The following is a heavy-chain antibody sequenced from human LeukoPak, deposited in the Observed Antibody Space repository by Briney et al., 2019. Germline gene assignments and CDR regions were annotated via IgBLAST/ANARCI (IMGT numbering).Heavy chain of an antibody. D-gene: IGHD3-3*01. V-gene: IGHV3-11*01. J-gene: IGHJ4*02. CDR2: ISSSGSTI. CDR3: ARAGDYDFWSGYNPPDY. CDR1: GFTFSDYY. Sequence: SGGSLRLSCAASGFTFSDYYMSWIRQAPGKGLEWVSYISSSGSTIYYADSVKGRFTISRDNAKNSLYLQMNSLRAEDTALYYCARAGDYDFWSGYNPPDYWGQGTLVTVSS.